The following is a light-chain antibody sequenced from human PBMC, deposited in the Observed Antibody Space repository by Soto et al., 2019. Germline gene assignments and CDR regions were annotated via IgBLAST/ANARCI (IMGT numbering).Light chain of an antibody. Sequence: QSVLTQPPSASGTPGQRVTISCSGSSSNIGSNYVYWYQQLPGTAPKLLIYRNNQRPLWVPDRFSGSKSGTSASLAISGLRSEDEADYFCQSYDTGVVGLIFGAGTKVTVL. CDR2: RNN. CDR1: SSNIGSNY. CDR3: QSYDTGVVGLI. J-gene: IGLJ2*01. V-gene: IGLV1-47*01.